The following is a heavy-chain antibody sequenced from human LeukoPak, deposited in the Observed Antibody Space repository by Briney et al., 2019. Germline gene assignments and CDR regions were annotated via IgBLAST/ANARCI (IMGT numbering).Heavy chain of an antibody. CDR3: ARDGYYYGMDV. CDR1: GFTFSSYW. J-gene: IGHJ6*02. V-gene: IGHV3-33*08. Sequence: QSGGSLRLSCAASGFTFSSYWMSWVRQAPGKGLEWVAVIWYDGSNKYYADSVKGRFTISRDNSKNTLYLQMNSLRAEDTAVYYCARDGYYYGMDVWGQGTTVTVSS. CDR2: IWYDGSNK.